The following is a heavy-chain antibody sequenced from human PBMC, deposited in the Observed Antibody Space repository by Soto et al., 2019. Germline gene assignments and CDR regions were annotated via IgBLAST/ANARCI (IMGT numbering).Heavy chain of an antibody. CDR2: ISGSDGQT. V-gene: IGHV3-23*01. J-gene: IGHJ4*02. Sequence: GGSLRLSCVASGFTFRNFAMTWVRQAPGKGLELVSGISGSDGQTIYADSVKGRFIISRDNSKNTLYLQVDGLRDEDTAVYYCVKDYSGNSPGFWGQGTLVTGS. D-gene: IGHD4-4*01. CDR1: GFTFRNFA. CDR3: VKDYSGNSPGF.